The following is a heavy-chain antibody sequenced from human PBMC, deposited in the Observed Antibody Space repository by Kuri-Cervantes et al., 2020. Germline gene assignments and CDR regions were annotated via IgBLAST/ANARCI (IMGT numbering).Heavy chain of an antibody. J-gene: IGHJ3*02. V-gene: IGHV1-69*13. CDR2: IIPIFGTA. CDR3: ARGGTYYYGSGTYYNAFDI. D-gene: IGHD3-10*01. CDR1: GGTFSSYA. Sequence: SVKVSCKASGGTFSSYAISWVRQAPGQGLEWMGGIIPIFGTANYAQKFQGRVTITADESTSTAYMELRSLRSDDTAVYYCARGGTYYYGSGTYYNAFDIWGQGTMVTVSS.